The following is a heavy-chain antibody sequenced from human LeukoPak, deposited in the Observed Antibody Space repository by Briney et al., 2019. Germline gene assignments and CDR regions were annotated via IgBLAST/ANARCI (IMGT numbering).Heavy chain of an antibody. CDR1: GGSISSYY. J-gene: IGHJ4*02. CDR3: ARADGSAGGHGVGYYDSSGYYFDY. CDR2: INHSGST. D-gene: IGHD3-22*01. V-gene: IGHV4-34*01. Sequence: SETLSLTCTVSGGSISSYYWSWIRQPPGKGLEWIGEINHSGSTNYNPSLKSRVTISVDTSKNQFSLKLSSVTAADTAVYYCARADGSAGGHGVGYYDSSGYYFDYWGQGTLVTVSS.